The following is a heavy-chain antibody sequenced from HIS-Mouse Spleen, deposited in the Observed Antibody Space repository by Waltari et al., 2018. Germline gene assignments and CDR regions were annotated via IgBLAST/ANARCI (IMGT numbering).Heavy chain of an antibody. CDR2: MSGSGGST. J-gene: IGHJ4*02. CDR3: AKVILTGYFYFDY. Sequence: EVQLLESGGGLVQPGGSLRLSCAASGFTFSSYAMSWVRLGPGKGLWWVSAMSGSGGSTYDAYSVKGRFTISRDNSKNTLYLQMNSLRAEDTAVYYCAKVILTGYFYFDYWGQGTLVTVSS. V-gene: IGHV3-23*01. CDR1: GFTFSSYA. D-gene: IGHD3-9*01.